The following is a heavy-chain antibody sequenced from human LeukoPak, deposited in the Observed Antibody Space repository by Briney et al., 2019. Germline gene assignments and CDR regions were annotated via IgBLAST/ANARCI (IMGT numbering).Heavy chain of an antibody. V-gene: IGHV1-18*01. D-gene: IGHD5-12*01. Sequence: ASVKVSCKASGYTFTSYGISWVRQAPGQGLEWMGWISAYNGNTHYAQKFQGRVTMTRDTSITTVYMELTRLRSDDTAVYYCANWAATIRNFNYWGQGTLVTVSS. J-gene: IGHJ4*02. CDR2: ISAYNGNT. CDR3: ANWAATIRNFNY. CDR1: GYTFTSYG.